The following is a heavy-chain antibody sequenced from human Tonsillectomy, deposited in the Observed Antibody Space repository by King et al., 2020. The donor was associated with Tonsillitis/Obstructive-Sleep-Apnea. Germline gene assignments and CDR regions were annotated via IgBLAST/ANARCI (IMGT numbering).Heavy chain of an antibody. V-gene: IGHV3-20*04. Sequence: VQLVESGGGVVRPGGSLRLSCAASGFTFDDYGMSWVRQAPGEGLEWVSGVNLNGGSTGYADSVKGRFTISRDNAKNSLYLQMDSLRVEDTAFYYCAKNYGDPDYWGQGTLVTVSS. CDR3: AKNYGDPDY. D-gene: IGHD4-17*01. CDR2: VNLNGGST. J-gene: IGHJ4*02. CDR1: GFTFDDYG.